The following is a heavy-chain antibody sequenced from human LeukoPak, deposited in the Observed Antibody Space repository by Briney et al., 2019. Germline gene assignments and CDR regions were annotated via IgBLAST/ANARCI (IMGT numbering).Heavy chain of an antibody. CDR1: GGSISSGSYS. D-gene: IGHD3-22*01. CDR3: ARVYYYDSSGYYYHAFDI. V-gene: IGHV4-30-4*07. Sequence: SQTLSLTCAVSGGSISSGSYSWSWIRQPPGKGLEWIGYFFYSGSTYYNPSLKSRVTISVDTSKNQFSLKLSSVTAADTAVYYCARVYYYDSSGYYYHAFDIWGQGTMVTVSS. CDR2: FFYSGST. J-gene: IGHJ3*02.